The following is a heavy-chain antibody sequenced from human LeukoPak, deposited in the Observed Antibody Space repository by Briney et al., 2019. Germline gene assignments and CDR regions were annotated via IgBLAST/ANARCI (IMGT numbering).Heavy chain of an antibody. J-gene: IGHJ4*03. V-gene: IGHV3-23*01. CDR1: GFTFSSYS. D-gene: IGHD3-3*01. CDR3: AKFWISISLFDY. Sequence: GGSLRLSCAASGFTFSSYSMNWVRQAPGKGLEWVSAISGSGGSTYYADSVKGRFTISRDNSKNTLYLQMNSLRAEDTAVYYCAKFWISISLFDYWGQGTMVTVSS. CDR2: ISGSGGST.